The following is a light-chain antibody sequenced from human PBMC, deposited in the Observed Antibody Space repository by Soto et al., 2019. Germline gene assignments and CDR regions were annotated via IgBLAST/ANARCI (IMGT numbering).Light chain of an antibody. V-gene: IGKV1-5*03. Sequence: DIQMTQSPSTLSASGGDIVTITCRASQNIYMWLAWYQQKPGKAPRVLINTASTLETGVPSRFSVSGLGTEFTLTIDILQTDDFATYYCQHLDSYSVAFGQGNRVEVK. J-gene: IGKJ1*01. CDR2: TAS. CDR1: QNIYMW. CDR3: QHLDSYSVA.